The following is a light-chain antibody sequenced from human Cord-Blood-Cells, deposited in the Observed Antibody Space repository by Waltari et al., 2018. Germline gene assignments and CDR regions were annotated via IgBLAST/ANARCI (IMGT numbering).Light chain of an antibody. CDR3: CSYAGSSTYV. V-gene: IGLV2-23*02. J-gene: IGLJ1*01. CDR1: SSDAGSYTL. CDR2: EVS. Sequence: QSALTQPSSVSGSPGQSTTIPCTGTSSDAGSYTLVPWYQQHPGKAPKLMIYEVSKRPSGVSNRFSGSKSGNTASLTISGLQAEDEADYYCCSYAGSSTYVFGTGTKVTVL.